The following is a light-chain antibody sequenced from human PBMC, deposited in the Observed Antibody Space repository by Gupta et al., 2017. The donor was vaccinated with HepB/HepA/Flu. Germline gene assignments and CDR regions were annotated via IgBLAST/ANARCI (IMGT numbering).Light chain of an antibody. J-gene: IGKJ1*01. CDR3: QQSNSTPRT. V-gene: IGKV1-39*01. CDR1: QSISSF. Sequence: DIQMPQSPSSLSASVGDRVTITCRTSQSISSFLNWYQQKPGKAPKLLIYTASSVKRGVPSRFSGSGSGTDFTLTISRRQPEDFATYFCQQSNSTPRTFGQGTKVEIK. CDR2: TAS.